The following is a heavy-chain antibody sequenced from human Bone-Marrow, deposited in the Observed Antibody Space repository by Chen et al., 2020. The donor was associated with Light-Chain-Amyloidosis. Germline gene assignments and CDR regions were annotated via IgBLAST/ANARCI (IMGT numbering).Heavy chain of an antibody. V-gene: IGHV4-38-2*01. J-gene: IGHJ4*02. CDR3: ARGAVGGTTGV. Sequence: QVLLQQSSPGLVKPSETLSPLCAVSGNSISRGYFWGWIRQPPGKGLEWIGVLDFYHGGSPYYSPSLKSRVTITADTAKNQFSLNLTTVTAADTATYYCARGAVGGTTGVWGQGTLVTVSS. D-gene: IGHD1-26*01. CDR1: GNSISRGYF. CDR2: FYHGGSP.